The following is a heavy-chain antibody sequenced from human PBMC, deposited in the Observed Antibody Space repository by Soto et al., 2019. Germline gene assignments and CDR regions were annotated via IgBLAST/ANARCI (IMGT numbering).Heavy chain of an antibody. V-gene: IGHV4-31*03. Sequence: QVQLQESRPGLVKPSQTLSLTCTVSGGSISSGGYYWSRIRQHPGKVLEWIGYIYYSGSTYYNPSLKSRVTISVDTSKNQFSLKLSSVTAADTAVYYCARDLGEFKTTGVRGWFDPWGQGTLVTVSS. CDR2: IYYSGST. J-gene: IGHJ5*02. D-gene: IGHD4-4*01. CDR1: GGSISSGGYY. CDR3: ARDLGEFKTTGVRGWFDP.